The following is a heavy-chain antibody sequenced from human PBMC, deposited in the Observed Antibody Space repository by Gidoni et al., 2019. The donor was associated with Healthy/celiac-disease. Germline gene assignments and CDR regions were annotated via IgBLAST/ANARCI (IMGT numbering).Heavy chain of an antibody. J-gene: IGHJ6*02. CDR3: TRVEEYYGSGSYGDGMDV. V-gene: IGHV3-49*05. Sequence: EVQLVESGGGLVKPGRSLRLSCTASGFPFGDYAMSWFRQAPGKGLEWVGFIRSKAYGGTTEYAASVKGRFTISRDDSKSIAYLQMNSLKTEDTAVYYCTRVEEYYGSGSYGDGMDVWGQGTTVTVSS. CDR2: IRSKAYGGTT. D-gene: IGHD3-10*01. CDR1: GFPFGDYA.